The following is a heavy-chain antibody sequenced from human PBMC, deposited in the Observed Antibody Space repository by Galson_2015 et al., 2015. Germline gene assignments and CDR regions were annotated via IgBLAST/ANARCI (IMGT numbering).Heavy chain of an antibody. CDR3: AKGYSVVATINPFDY. V-gene: IGHV3-23*01. J-gene: IGHJ4*02. CDR2: ISGSGGGA. D-gene: IGHD5-12*01. Sequence: SLRLSCAVSGLTFSSYAMNWVRQAPGKGLEWVSGISGSGGGASYADSVKGRFTISRDNSKNTLYLHMNSLGAEDTAIYYCAKGYSVVATINPFDYWGQGTLVTVSS. CDR1: GLTFSSYA.